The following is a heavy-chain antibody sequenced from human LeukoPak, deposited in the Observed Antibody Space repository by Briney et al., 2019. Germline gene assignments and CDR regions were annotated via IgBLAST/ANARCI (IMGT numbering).Heavy chain of an antibody. V-gene: IGHV4-34*01. CDR1: GGSFSGYY. Sequence: PWETLSLTCAVYGGSFSGYYWGWIRQPPGKGLECIGSVYYSGSTYYNPSLKSRVTISVDTSKNLFSLKLTSVTAADTAVYYCARDNRYCNGGYCSNWFDPWGQGTLVTVSS. CDR3: ARDNRYCNGGYCSNWFDP. CDR2: VYYSGST. D-gene: IGHD2-15*01. J-gene: IGHJ5*02.